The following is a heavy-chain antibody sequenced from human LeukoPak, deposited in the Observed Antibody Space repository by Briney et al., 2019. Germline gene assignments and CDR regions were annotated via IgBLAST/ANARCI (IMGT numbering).Heavy chain of an antibody. CDR2: INPNSGGT. D-gene: IGHD3-3*01. Sequence: ASVKVSCKASGYTFTGYYMHWVRQAPGQGLEWMGRINPNSGGTNYAQKFQGRVTMTRDTSISTAYMELSRLRSDDTAVYYCSSFWIKGDHPFDYWGQGTLVTVSS. J-gene: IGHJ4*02. V-gene: IGHV1-2*06. CDR1: GYTFTGYY. CDR3: SSFWIKGDHPFDY.